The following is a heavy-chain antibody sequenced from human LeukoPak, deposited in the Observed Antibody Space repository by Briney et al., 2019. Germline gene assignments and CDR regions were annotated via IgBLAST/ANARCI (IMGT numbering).Heavy chain of an antibody. CDR2: ITSKADSYST. J-gene: IGHJ4*02. Sequence: GGSLRLSCVASGFTFSGSKTHWVGQASGKGLEGVGRITSKADSYSTIYAASVKGRFTISRDDSKNTAYLQMNSLKTEDTAVYYCIRQDCGASGCSHPDYWGQGTLVTVSS. D-gene: IGHD2-21*01. CDR1: GFTFSGSK. V-gene: IGHV3-73*01. CDR3: IRQDCGASGCSHPDY.